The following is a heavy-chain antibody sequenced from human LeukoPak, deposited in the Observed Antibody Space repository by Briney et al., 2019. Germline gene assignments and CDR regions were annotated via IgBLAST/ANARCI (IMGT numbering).Heavy chain of an antibody. CDR1: GGSISRGDYY. J-gene: IGHJ3*02. CDR3: ARESPWLGNAFDI. Sequence: SETLSLTCTVSGGSISRGDYYWSWIRQPPGKGLEWIGYIYHSGSSYYNPSLKSRVTISVDRSKNQFSLKLSSVTAADTAVYYCARESPWLGNAFDIWGQGTMVTVSS. D-gene: IGHD6-19*01. V-gene: IGHV4-30-2*01. CDR2: IYHSGSS.